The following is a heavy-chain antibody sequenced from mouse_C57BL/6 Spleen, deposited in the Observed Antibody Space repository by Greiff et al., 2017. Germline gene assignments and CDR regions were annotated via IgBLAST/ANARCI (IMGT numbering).Heavy chain of an antibody. CDR2: IYPGSGST. D-gene: IGHD1-1*01. CDR1: GYTFTSYW. CDR3: ARRGVGSLRY. J-gene: IGHJ2*01. Sequence: VKLQEPGAELVKPGASVKMSCKASGYTFTSYWITWVKQRPGQGLEWIGDIYPGSGSTNYNEKFKSKATLTVDTSSSTAYMQLSSLTSEDSAVYYCARRGVGSLRYWGQGTTLTVSS. V-gene: IGHV1-55*01.